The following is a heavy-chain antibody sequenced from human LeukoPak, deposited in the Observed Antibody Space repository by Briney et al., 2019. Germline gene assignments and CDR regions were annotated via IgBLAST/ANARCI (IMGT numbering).Heavy chain of an antibody. CDR2: IWYDGSNK. Sequence: GGSLRLSCAASGFTFSSYGMHWVRQAPGKGLERVAVIWYDGSNKYYADSVKGRFTISRDNSKNTLYLQMNSLRAEDTAVYYCARDRENYYDSSGYSNPDYWGQGTLVTVSS. J-gene: IGHJ4*02. D-gene: IGHD3-22*01. CDR1: GFTFSSYG. CDR3: ARDRENYYDSSGYSNPDY. V-gene: IGHV3-33*01.